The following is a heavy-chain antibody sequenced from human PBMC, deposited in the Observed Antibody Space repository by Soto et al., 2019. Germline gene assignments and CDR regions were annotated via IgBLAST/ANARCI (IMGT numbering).Heavy chain of an antibody. V-gene: IGHV3-23*01. CDR3: AKWSPGSVTPERFDY. Sequence: EVQLLESGGGLVQPGGSLGLSCAASGFTFSSNAMSWVRQPPGKGWEWVSAISGSGGSTYYADSVKGRFTISRDNSKNTLYLQMNSLRAEDTAVYYCAKWSPGSVTPERFDYWGQGSLVTVSS. J-gene: IGHJ4*02. CDR2: ISGSGGST. D-gene: IGHD4-17*01. CDR1: GFTFSSNA.